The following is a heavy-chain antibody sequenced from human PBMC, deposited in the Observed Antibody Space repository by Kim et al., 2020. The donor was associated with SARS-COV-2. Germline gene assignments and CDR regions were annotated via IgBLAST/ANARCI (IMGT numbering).Heavy chain of an antibody. V-gene: IGHV3-48*03. CDR3: ARGPNYSPFDY. J-gene: IGHJ4*02. Sequence: YNADSGRGRFTISRDNDKNTLYLQMNSLRAEDTAVYYCARGPNYSPFDYWGQGTLVTVSS. D-gene: IGHD4-4*01.